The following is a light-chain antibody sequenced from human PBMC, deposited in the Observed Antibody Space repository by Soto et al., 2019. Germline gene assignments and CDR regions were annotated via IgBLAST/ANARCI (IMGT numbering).Light chain of an antibody. CDR3: QVWDSSNDHPV. Sequence: SSELTQPPSMSVAPGQTAIITCGGGIIRSNSVHWYQEKPGQAPVLVVYDDIERPSGISERFSGSTSGNTATLSISRVEAGDEADYYCQVWDSSNDHPVFGAGTKVTVL. V-gene: IGLV3-21*02. J-gene: IGLJ2*01. CDR2: DDI. CDR1: IIRSNS.